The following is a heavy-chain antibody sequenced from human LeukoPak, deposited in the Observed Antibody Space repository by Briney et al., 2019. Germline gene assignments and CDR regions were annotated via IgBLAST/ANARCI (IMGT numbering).Heavy chain of an antibody. V-gene: IGHV3-21*04. J-gene: IGHJ5*02. D-gene: IGHD3-22*01. CDR3: AKGSYPDLYYYDSRPNWFDP. CDR2: IDSSRSSI. Sequence: PGGSLRLSCAASGFPYSRYSMNWVRHARGKALEWVTSIDSSRSSIYYADSVKGRFTISRDNAKNSLYLQMNSLRAEDTAVYYCAKGSYPDLYYYDSRPNWFDPWGQGTLVTVSS. CDR1: GFPYSRYS.